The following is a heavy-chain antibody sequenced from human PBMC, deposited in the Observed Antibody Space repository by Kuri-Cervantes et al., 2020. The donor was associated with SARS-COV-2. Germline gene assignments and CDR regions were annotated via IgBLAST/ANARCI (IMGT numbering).Heavy chain of an antibody. D-gene: IGHD1-14*01. V-gene: IGHV4-59*12. J-gene: IGHJ5*02. CDR3: ARGTRYSRERGTNKNWFDP. Sequence: GSLRLSCAVYGGSFSGYYWSWIRQPPGKGLEWIGYIYYSGSTNYNPSLKSRVTISVDTSKNQFSLKLSSVTAADTAVYYCARGTRYSRERGTNKNWFDPWGQGTLVTVSS. CDR2: IYYSGST. CDR1: GGSFSGYY.